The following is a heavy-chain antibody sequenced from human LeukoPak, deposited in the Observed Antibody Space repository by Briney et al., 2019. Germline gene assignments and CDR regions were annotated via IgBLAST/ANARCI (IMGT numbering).Heavy chain of an antibody. CDR3: ARNSPTGNKWELLR. D-gene: IGHD1-26*01. Sequence: ASVKVSCKASGYTFTSYDINWVRQATGQGLEWMGWMNPNSGNTGYAQKFQGRVTMTRNTSISTAYMELSSLRSEDTAVYYCARNSPTGNKWELLRWGQGTLVTVFS. J-gene: IGHJ4*02. V-gene: IGHV1-8*01. CDR1: GYTFTSYD. CDR2: MNPNSGNT.